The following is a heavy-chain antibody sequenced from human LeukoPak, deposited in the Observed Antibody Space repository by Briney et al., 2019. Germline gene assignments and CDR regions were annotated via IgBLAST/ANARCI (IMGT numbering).Heavy chain of an antibody. Sequence: GGSLRLSCAASGFTFSDFHMSWVRQAQGKGLEWVSYITSRGSTIYYADSVKGRFTISRDNAKNSLYLQMNSLRAEDTAVYYCASDPRDTMDRDAFDIWGQGTMVTVSS. V-gene: IGHV3-11*04. CDR2: ITSRGSTI. J-gene: IGHJ3*02. CDR1: GFTFSDFH. D-gene: IGHD3-10*01. CDR3: ASDPRDTMDRDAFDI.